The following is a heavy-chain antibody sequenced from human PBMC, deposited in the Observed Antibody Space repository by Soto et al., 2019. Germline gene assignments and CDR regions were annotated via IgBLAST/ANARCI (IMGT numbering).Heavy chain of an antibody. CDR3: AHSNLLLWFRGFDY. Sequence: QITLKESGPTLVKPTQTLTLTCTFSGFSLSTSGVGVGWIRQPPGKALEWLALIYWDDDKRYSPSLKSRLTIPKDTSQNQVVLTMTNMDPVDTATYYCAHSNLLLWFRGFDYWGQGTLVTVSS. CDR1: GFSLSTSGVG. V-gene: IGHV2-5*02. J-gene: IGHJ4*02. D-gene: IGHD3-10*01. CDR2: IYWDDDK.